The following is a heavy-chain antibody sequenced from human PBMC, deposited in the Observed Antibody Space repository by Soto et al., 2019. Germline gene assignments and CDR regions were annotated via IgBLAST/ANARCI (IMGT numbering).Heavy chain of an antibody. CDR2: IYYSGST. Sequence: SETLSLTCTVSGGSISSYYWSWIRQPPGKGLEWIGYIYYSGSTNYNPSLKSRVTISVDTSKNQFSLKLSSVTAADTAVYYCARGRGYYYGSGSYVPVRYWGQGIVVTVSS. CDR1: GGSISSYY. J-gene: IGHJ4*02. V-gene: IGHV4-59*12. CDR3: ARGRGYYYGSGSYVPVRY. D-gene: IGHD3-10*01.